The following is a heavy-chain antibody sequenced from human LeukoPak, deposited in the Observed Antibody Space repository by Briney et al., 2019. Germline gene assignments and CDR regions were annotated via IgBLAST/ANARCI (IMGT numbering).Heavy chain of an antibody. Sequence: ASVKVSCKVSGYTLTESSMHWVRQAPGTGLEWMGGFDPEDGETIYAQRFQGRVTMTEDTSTDTAYMELSSLRSEDTAVYYCATTTAVATFDYWGQGTLVTVSS. J-gene: IGHJ4*02. CDR3: ATTTAVATFDY. CDR1: GYTLTESS. CDR2: FDPEDGET. D-gene: IGHD6-19*01. V-gene: IGHV1-24*01.